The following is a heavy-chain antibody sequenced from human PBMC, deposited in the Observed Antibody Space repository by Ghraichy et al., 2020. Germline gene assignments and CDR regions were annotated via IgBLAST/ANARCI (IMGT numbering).Heavy chain of an antibody. J-gene: IGHJ5*02. Sequence: ASVKVSCKASGYTFTGYYMHWVRQAPGQGLEWMGWINPNSGGTNYAQKFQGRVTMTRDTSISTAYMELSRLRSDDTAVYYCARGPGYSSSWYWFDPWGQGTLVTVSS. CDR1: GYTFTGYY. V-gene: IGHV1-2*02. D-gene: IGHD6-13*01. CDR3: ARGPGYSSSWYWFDP. CDR2: INPNSGGT.